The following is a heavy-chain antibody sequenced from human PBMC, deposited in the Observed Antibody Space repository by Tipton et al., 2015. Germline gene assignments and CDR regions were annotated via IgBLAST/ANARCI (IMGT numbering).Heavy chain of an antibody. CDR3: ARARGRHGGLFDS. D-gene: IGHD4-23*01. J-gene: IGHJ4*02. CDR2: ISYTETS. Sequence: TLSLTCSVSGGSVTSGSYYWSWIRQPPGKGLEWIGYISYTETSHYNPSLKSRVTISVDTSKTQFSLKMSSVTASDTAVYYCARARGRHGGLFDSWGQGTQVTVSS. CDR1: GGSVTSGSYY. V-gene: IGHV4-61*01.